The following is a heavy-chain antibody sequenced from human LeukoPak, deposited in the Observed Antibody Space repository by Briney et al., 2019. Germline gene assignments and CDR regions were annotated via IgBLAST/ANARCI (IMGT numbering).Heavy chain of an antibody. Sequence: ASVKVSCKASGYTFTTSGVTWVRQAPGQGLEWMGWTSAFSGNTKYARSLQGGVTMTTDTSTSTAYMELRSLMSDDTAVYYCARAPSNTFTQNWFDPWGQGTLVTVSS. CDR2: TSAFSGNT. D-gene: IGHD3-3*02. CDR3: ARAPSNTFTQNWFDP. V-gene: IGHV1-18*01. CDR1: GYTFTTSG. J-gene: IGHJ5*02.